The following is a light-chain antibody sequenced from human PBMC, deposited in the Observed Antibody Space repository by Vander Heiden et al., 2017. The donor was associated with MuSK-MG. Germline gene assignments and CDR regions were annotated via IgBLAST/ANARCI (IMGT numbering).Light chain of an antibody. CDR2: RDS. J-gene: IGLJ2*01. CDR1: NIGSKN. V-gene: IGLV3-9*01. Sequence: SYDLTQPLSVSVALGQTARITCGGKNIGSKNVHWYQQKPGQAPVLVIYRDSNRPSGIPERFAGSNSANTATLTISRAQAGDETDYYCQVWDSSTLVFGGGTKLTVL. CDR3: QVWDSSTLV.